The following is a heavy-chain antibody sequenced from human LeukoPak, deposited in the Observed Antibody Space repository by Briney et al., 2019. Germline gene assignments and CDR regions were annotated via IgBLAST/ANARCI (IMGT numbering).Heavy chain of an antibody. J-gene: IGHJ4*02. CDR3: ARVNSTSGEVDY. CDR2: INHSGST. V-gene: IGHV4-34*01. CDR1: GGSFSGYY. Sequence: PSETLSLTCAVYGGSFSGYYWGWSRQPPGKGLEWIGEINHSGSTNYNPSLKSRVTISVDTSKNQFSLKVSSVTAEGTAVYYCARVNSTSGEVDYWGQGTLVTVSS. D-gene: IGHD3-10*01.